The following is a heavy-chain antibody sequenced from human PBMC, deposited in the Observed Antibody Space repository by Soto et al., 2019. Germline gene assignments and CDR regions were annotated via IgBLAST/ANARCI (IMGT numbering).Heavy chain of an antibody. V-gene: IGHV3-74*01. Sequence: PGVPRRLSEAAAGGKLRDHSKRWNRPVPGKSLEWVSRINSDASHTYYADSVKGRFTISRDNAKNTLHLEMNSLRAEDTAVYYCVRDGHCITTSCYGNWFDSLGQRNLVIVPS. CDR3: VRDGHCITTSCYGNWFDS. D-gene: IGHD2-2*01. CDR2: INSDASHT. J-gene: IGHJ5*01. CDR1: GGKLRDHS.